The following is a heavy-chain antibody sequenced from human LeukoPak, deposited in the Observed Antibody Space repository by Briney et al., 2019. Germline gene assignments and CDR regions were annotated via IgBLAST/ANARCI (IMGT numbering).Heavy chain of an antibody. CDR3: ARRGMVRGVDY. V-gene: IGHV3-21*01. D-gene: IGHD3-10*01. CDR1: GFTFSSYS. Sequence: GGSLRLSCAASGFTFSSYSMNWVRQAPGKGLEWVSSISSSSSYIYYADSVKGRFTISRDNAKNSLYLQMNSLRAEDTAVYYCARRGMVRGVDYWGQGTLVTVSS. CDR2: ISSSSSYI. J-gene: IGHJ4*02.